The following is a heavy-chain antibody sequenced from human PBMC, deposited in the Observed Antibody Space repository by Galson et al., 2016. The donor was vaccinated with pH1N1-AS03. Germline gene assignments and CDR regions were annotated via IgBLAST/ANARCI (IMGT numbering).Heavy chain of an antibody. CDR2: ISPYYGKA. V-gene: IGHV1-18*04. Sequence: SVKVSCKASGYTFTDYALSWVRQAPGQGLEWMGWISPYYGKANYAEKFQGRVTMTTDTSTSTAYMELRSLRSDDTAVYFCARAPFIALEEAATPGAFDIWGQGTTVTVSS. J-gene: IGHJ3*02. D-gene: IGHD2-15*01. CDR3: ARAPFIALEEAATPGAFDI. CDR1: GYTFTDYA.